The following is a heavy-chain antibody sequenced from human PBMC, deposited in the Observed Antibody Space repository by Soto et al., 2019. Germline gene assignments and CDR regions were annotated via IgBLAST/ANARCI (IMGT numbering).Heavy chain of an antibody. CDR2: IYYSGST. Sequence: SETLSLTCTVSGGSISSYYWSWIRQPPGKGLEWIGYIYYSGSTNYNPSLKSRVTISVDTSKNQFSLKLSSVTAADTALYYCTRDDTGGFDYWGQGTLVTVSS. J-gene: IGHJ4*02. V-gene: IGHV4-59*12. D-gene: IGHD1-1*01. CDR3: TRDDTGGFDY. CDR1: GGSISSYY.